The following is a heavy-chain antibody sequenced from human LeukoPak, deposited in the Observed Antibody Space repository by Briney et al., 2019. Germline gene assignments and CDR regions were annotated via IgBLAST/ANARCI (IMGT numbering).Heavy chain of an antibody. V-gene: IGHV3-53*05. D-gene: IGHD2-15*01. Sequence: GGSLRLSCAASVTVRSNYMSWVRQAPGKGLEWVSVIFSGGSTSYADSVKGRSTISRDNSKNTVYLQIDGLRTEDTGVYYCATNVVVVAATGVLDVWGQGTMVTVSS. CDR1: VTVRSNY. CDR2: IFSGGST. CDR3: ATNVVVVAATGVLDV. J-gene: IGHJ3*01.